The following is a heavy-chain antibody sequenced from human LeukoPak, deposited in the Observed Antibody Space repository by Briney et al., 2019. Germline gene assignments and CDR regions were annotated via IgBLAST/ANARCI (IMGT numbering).Heavy chain of an antibody. D-gene: IGHD5-12*01. CDR1: GGTFSSYA. J-gene: IGHJ3*02. V-gene: IGHV1-69*05. Sequence: VASVKVSCKASGGTFSSYAISWVRQAPGQGLEWMGGIIPIFGTANYAQKFQGRVTITTDESTSTAYMELSSLRSEDTAVYYCARDQGAGYSGYDFPDAYYAFDIWGQGTMVTVSS. CDR3: ARDQGAGYSGYDFPDAYYAFDI. CDR2: IIPIFGTA.